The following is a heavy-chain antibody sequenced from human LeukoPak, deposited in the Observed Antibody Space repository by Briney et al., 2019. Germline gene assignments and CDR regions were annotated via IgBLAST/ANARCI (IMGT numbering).Heavy chain of an antibody. J-gene: IGHJ6*03. CDR1: GFTFSSYW. V-gene: IGHV3-7*01. CDR3: ARDGSYYYMDV. Sequence: GGSLRLSCAASGFTFSSYWMSWVRQAPGRGLEWVANIKQDGSEKYYVDSVKGRLTISRDNAKNSLYLQMNSLRAEDTAVYYCARDGSYYYMDVWGKGTTVTVSS. CDR2: IKQDGSEK. D-gene: IGHD3-10*01.